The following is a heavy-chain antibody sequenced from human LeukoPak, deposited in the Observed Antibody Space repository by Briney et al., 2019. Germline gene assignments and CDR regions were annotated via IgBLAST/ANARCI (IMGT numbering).Heavy chain of an antibody. D-gene: IGHD3-10*02. V-gene: IGHV3-7*04. Sequence: GGSLRLSCTASGFTFSDYCMTWVRQAPGKGLESVDNINQDGSEKTSVDSVKGRFTISRDNAKKSLYLQMNSLRAEDAAVYYCARDLSQFCSGTYDYWGQGTLVTVSS. CDR3: ARDLSQFCSGTYDY. CDR1: GFTFSDYC. CDR2: INQDGSEK. J-gene: IGHJ4*02.